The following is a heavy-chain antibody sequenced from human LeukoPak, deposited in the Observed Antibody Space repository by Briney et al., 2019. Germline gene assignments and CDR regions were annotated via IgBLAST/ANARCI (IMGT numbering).Heavy chain of an antibody. CDR2: MNPNSGNT. J-gene: IGHJ4*02. Sequence: ASVTVSCKASGYTFTSYDINWVRQATGQGLEWMGWMNPNSGNTGYAQKFQGRVTITADESTSTAYMELSSLRSEDTAVYYCARFMTTVTTFGFDYWGQGTLVTVSS. V-gene: IGHV1-8*01. CDR1: GYTFTSYD. CDR3: ARFMTTVTTFGFDY. D-gene: IGHD4-17*01.